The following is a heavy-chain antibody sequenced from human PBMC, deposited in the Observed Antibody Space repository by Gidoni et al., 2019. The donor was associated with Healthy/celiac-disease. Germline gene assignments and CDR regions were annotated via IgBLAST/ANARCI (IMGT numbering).Heavy chain of an antibody. CDR1: GGSISSSSYY. J-gene: IGHJ5*02. CDR3: ERHVVTAIPPHWFDP. CDR2: IYYSGST. V-gene: IGHV4-39*01. Sequence: QLQLQESGPGLVKPSETLSLTCTVSGGSISSSSYYWGWIRQPPGKGLEWIGSIYYSGSTYYNPSLKSRVTISVDTSKNQFSLKLSSVTAADTAVYYCERHVVTAIPPHWFDPWGQGTLVTVSS. D-gene: IGHD2-21*02.